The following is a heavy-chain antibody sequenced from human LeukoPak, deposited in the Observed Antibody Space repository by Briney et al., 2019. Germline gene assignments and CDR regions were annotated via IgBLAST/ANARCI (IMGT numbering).Heavy chain of an antibody. V-gene: IGHV3-33*01. CDR1: GFTFRNHG. CDR3: ARDIGARRLDF. D-gene: IGHD6-6*01. Sequence: PGGSLRLSCAASGFTFRNHGMHWVRQAPGKGLEWVAVIWYDGSNQYYSDSVKGRFTISRDNSKNALDLQMNSLGAEDTAVYYCARDIGARRLDFWGQGTLVTVSS. J-gene: IGHJ4*02. CDR2: IWYDGSNQ.